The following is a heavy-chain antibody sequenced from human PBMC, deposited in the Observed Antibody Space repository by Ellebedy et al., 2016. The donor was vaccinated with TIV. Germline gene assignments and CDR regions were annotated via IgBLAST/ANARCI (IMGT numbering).Heavy chain of an antibody. Sequence: GESLKISCAASGFTFSSYSMNWVRQAPGKGLEWVSYIGNSDTKYYADSVRGRFTISREKAKKSVYLQMNSLRVEDTGVYYCARDAMIWIFDSWGQGTLVTVSS. V-gene: IGHV3-48*01. J-gene: IGHJ4*02. CDR3: ARDAMIWIFDS. CDR1: GFTFSSYS. CDR2: IGNSDTK. D-gene: IGHD3-22*01.